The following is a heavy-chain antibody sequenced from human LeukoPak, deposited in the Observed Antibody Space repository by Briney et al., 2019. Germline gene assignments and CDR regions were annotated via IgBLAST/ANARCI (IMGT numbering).Heavy chain of an antibody. J-gene: IGHJ2*01. V-gene: IGHV4-4*07. CDR1: GGSISSYY. CDR3: ARELNIVVVPAALWYFDL. D-gene: IGHD2-2*01. CDR2: IYTSGST. Sequence: TSETLSLTCSVSGGSISSYYWSWIRQPAGKGLEWIGRIYTSGSTNYNPSLKSRVTMSVDTSKNQFSLKLSSVTAADTAVYYCARELNIVVVPAALWYFDLRGRGTLVTVSS.